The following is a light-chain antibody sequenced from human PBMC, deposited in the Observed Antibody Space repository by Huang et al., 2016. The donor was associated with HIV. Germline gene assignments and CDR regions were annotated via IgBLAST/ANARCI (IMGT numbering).Light chain of an antibody. CDR2: CAS. CDR1: QIINNY. Sequence: DIQMTQAPPSLSAAVGDRVIITCRASQIINNYLNWYQQMPGRAAKLLISCASSLQGGVSSRFSGSGSGTDFTLTIRDLQPEDTATYHCQQSYNIPRTFGQGTLLEI. CDR3: QQSYNIPRT. J-gene: IGKJ2*01. V-gene: IGKV1-39*01.